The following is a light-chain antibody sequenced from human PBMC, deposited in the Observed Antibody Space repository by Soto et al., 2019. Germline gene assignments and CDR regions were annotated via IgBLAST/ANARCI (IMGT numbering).Light chain of an antibody. Sequence: QSALTQSPSASASPGQSVTISCTGSSGDIGAYNYVSWYQQHPGKAPKLIIYEVNKRPSGVPDRFSGSKSGITASLTVSGLQADDEAEYNCGALAGSNTWVFGGGTKVPVL. V-gene: IGLV2-8*01. CDR2: EVN. J-gene: IGLJ3*02. CDR3: GALAGSNTWV. CDR1: SGDIGAYNY.